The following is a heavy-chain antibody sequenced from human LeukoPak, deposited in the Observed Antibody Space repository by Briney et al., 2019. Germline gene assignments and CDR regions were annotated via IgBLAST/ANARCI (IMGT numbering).Heavy chain of an antibody. CDR1: GGSISSGSYY. CDR2: IYTSGST. D-gene: IGHD3-10*01. V-gene: IGHV4-61*02. Sequence: PSRTLSLTCTVSGGSISSGSYYWSWIRQPAGKGLEWIGRIYTSGSTNYNPSLKSRVTISVDTSKNQFSLKLSSVTAADTAVYYCARIPLRITMVRGAEYYYYMDVWGKGTTVTVSS. CDR3: ARIPLRITMVRGAEYYYYMDV. J-gene: IGHJ6*03.